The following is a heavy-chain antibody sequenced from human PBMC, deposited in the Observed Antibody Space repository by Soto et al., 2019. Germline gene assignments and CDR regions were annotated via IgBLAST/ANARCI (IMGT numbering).Heavy chain of an antibody. CDR1: GGTFSSYT. D-gene: IGHD2-2*01. Sequence: SVKVSCKASGGTFSSYTISWVRQAPGQGLEWMGRIIPILGIANYAQKFQGRVTITADKSTSTAYMELSSLRSEDTAVYYCAAHCSSTSCYPEDYYYYYMDVWGKGTTVTVSS. J-gene: IGHJ6*03. V-gene: IGHV1-69*02. CDR2: IIPILGIA. CDR3: AAHCSSTSCYPEDYYYYYMDV.